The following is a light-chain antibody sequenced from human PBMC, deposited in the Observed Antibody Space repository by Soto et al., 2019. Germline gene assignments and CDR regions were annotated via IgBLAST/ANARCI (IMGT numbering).Light chain of an antibody. CDR1: QSLLHSDGYNY. CDR2: SGS. Sequence: DIVLTQSSLSLPVTPGEPASISCRSSQSLLHSDGYNYLDWYLQKPGQSPQLLIYSGSHRASGVPDRFSGSGSGTDFTLKISRVEAEDVGIYYCMQALQTPVTFGGGTKLEIK. V-gene: IGKV2-28*01. CDR3: MQALQTPVT. J-gene: IGKJ4*01.